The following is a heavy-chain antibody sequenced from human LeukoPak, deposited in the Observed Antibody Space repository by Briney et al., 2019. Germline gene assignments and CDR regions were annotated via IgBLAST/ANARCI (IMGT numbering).Heavy chain of an antibody. Sequence: GGSLRLSCTVSGFTVSSNSMSWVRQAPGKGLEWVSGISGSGGSTYSADSVKGRFIISRDNAKNSLYLQMNSLRAEDTAVYYCAGYCSGGSCHVIDYWGQGTLVTVSS. D-gene: IGHD2-15*01. J-gene: IGHJ4*02. CDR2: ISGSGGST. CDR3: AGYCSGGSCHVIDY. V-gene: IGHV3-23*01. CDR1: GFTVSSNS.